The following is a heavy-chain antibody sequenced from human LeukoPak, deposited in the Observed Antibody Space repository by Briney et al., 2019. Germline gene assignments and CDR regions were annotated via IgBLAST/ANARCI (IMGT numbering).Heavy chain of an antibody. J-gene: IGHJ3*02. CDR2: FDPEDGET. V-gene: IGHV1-24*01. CDR1: GGTFSSYA. D-gene: IGHD3-22*01. Sequence: GSSVKVSCKASGGTFSSYAISWVRQAPGQGLEWMGGFDPEDGETIYAQKFQGRVTMTEDTSTDTAYMELSSLRSEDTAVYYCAAGYYYDSSGLPTDIWGQGTMVTVSS. CDR3: AAGYYYDSSGLPTDI.